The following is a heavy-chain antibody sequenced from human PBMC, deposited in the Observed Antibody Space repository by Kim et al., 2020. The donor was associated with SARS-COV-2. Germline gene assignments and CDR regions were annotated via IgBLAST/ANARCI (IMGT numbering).Heavy chain of an antibody. V-gene: IGHV3-21*01. CDR2: ISSSSSYI. Sequence: GGSLRLSCAASGFTFSSYSMNWVRQAPGKGLEWVSFISSSSSYIYYADSVKGRFTISRDNAKNSLYLQMNSLRAEDTAVYYCARDATYYYDSSGAWGQGTLVTVSS. CDR3: ARDATYYYDSSGA. CDR1: GFTFSSYS. J-gene: IGHJ5*02. D-gene: IGHD3-22*01.